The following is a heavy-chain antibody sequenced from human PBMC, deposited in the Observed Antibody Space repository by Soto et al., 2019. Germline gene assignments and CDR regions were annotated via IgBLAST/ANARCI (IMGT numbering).Heavy chain of an antibody. J-gene: IGHJ4*02. V-gene: IGHV5-51*01. CDR3: ARVRSPYNFDY. CDR2: IYPGDSDT. Sequence: GESLKISCKVSGYYFTNYWIGWVRQMPGEGLEWVAIIYPGDSDTRYSPSFQGQVTISTDKSISTAYLLWSSLKASDTAMYYCARVRSPYNFDYWGQGTLVTVSS. D-gene: IGHD3-10*01. CDR1: GYYFTNYW.